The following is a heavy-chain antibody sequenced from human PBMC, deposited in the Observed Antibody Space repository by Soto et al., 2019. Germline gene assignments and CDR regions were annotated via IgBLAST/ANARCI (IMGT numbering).Heavy chain of an antibody. V-gene: IGHV4-59*08. CDR3: ARQRSDSSGGPFDY. J-gene: IGHJ4*02. CDR2: IYYSGST. Sequence: SETFSLTCTVSGGSISSYYWSWIRQPPGKRLEWIGYIYYSGSTNYNPSLKNRVTISVDTSKNQFSLKLSSVTAADTAVYYCARQRSDSSGGPFDYWGQGTLVTVSS. CDR1: GGSISSYY. D-gene: IGHD6-19*01.